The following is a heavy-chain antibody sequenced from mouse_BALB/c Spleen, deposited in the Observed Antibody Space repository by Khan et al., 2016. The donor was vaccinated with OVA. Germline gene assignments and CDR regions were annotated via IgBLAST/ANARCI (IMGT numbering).Heavy chain of an antibody. J-gene: IGHJ2*01. CDR1: GFTFSSYA. CDR2: ISSGGST. CDR3: ASPLYCNGSSYVDY. D-gene: IGHD1-1*01. Sequence: EVELVESGGGLVKPGGSLKLSCAASGFTFSSYAMPWVRQTPEKRLEWVASISSGGSTYYPDSVYGRFTISSDNARYIPYLLLISLRSADTAMYYCASPLYCNGSSYVDYWGQGTTLTVSS. V-gene: IGHV5-6-5*01.